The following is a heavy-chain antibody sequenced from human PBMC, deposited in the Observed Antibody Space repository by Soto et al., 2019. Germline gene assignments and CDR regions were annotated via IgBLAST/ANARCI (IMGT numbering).Heavy chain of an antibody. CDR2: ISGSGGST. J-gene: IGHJ4*02. CDR1: GFTFSSYA. Sequence: GGSLRLSCAASGFTFSSYAMIWVRQAPGKGLEWVSAISGSGGSTYYADSVKGRFTISRDNSKHTLYLQMNSLRAEDTAVYYCAKGDIVVVPSSFDYWGQGTLVTVSS. V-gene: IGHV3-23*01. CDR3: AKGDIVVVPSSFDY. D-gene: IGHD2-2*01.